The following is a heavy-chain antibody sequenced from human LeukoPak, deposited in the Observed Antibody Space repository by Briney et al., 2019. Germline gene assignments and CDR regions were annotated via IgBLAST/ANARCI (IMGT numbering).Heavy chain of an antibody. D-gene: IGHD1-20*01. V-gene: IGHV4-4*07. Sequence: SETLSLTCTVSGGSISSYYWSWIRQPAGKGLEWIGRIYTSGSTNYNPSLKSRVTISVDKSKNQFSLKLSSVTAADTVAYYCARVGITGINWFDPWGQGTLVTVSS. CDR3: ARVGITGINWFDP. CDR2: IYTSGST. J-gene: IGHJ5*02. CDR1: GGSISSYY.